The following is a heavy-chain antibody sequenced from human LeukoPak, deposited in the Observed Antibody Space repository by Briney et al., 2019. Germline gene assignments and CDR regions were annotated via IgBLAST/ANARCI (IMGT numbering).Heavy chain of an antibody. V-gene: IGHV1-8*01. Sequence: ASVKVSCKASGYTFNSYDINWVRQAPGQGLEWMGWMNPNSGNTGYAQKFQGRVTMTRNTSISTAYMELSSLRSEDTAVYYCARVLDIVVVPATNKGFDYWGQGTLVTVSS. CDR1: GYTFNSYD. CDR2: MNPNSGNT. J-gene: IGHJ4*02. D-gene: IGHD2-2*03. CDR3: ARVLDIVVVPATNKGFDY.